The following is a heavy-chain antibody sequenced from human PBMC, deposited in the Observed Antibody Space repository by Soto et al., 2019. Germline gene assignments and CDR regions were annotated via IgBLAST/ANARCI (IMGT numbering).Heavy chain of an antibody. V-gene: IGHV6-1*01. CDR1: GDSVSNNTVA. J-gene: IGHJ4*01. CDR3: ARSIASLFVL. D-gene: IGHD6-6*01. Sequence: SPTLTHTCAISGDSVSNNTVAWNSISPCPSRGLEWRGRTYYRSKWYNDYVASVKSRMTIDRDTSKNHFSIQVDSGTPEDTAVYYCARSIASLFVLRGQGILVTVSA. CDR2: TYYRSKWYN.